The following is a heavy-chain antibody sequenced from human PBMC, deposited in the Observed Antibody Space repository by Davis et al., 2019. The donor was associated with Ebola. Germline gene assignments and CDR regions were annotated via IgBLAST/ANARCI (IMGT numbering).Heavy chain of an antibody. V-gene: IGHV6-1*01. D-gene: IGHD6-19*01. J-gene: IGHJ5*02. Sequence: LRLSCAISGDSVSGGSTAWNWIRQSPLRGLEWLGRTYFCSKWYHDYAVSVSSRITINPDTSKNQFSLQLNSVTPEDTAVYYCASGWLRGKFDPWGQGTLVTVSS. CDR1: GDSVSGGSTA. CDR2: TYFCSKWYH. CDR3: ASGWLRGKFDP.